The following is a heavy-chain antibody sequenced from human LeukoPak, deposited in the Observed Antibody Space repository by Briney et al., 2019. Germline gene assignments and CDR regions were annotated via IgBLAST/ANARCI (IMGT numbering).Heavy chain of an antibody. Sequence: SETLSLTCAVSGGSISSSNWWSRVRQPPGKGLEWIGEINHSGSTNYNPSLKSRVTISVDTSKNQFSLKLSSVTAADTAVYYCARRRYSGYEFDYWGQGTLVTVSS. J-gene: IGHJ4*02. V-gene: IGHV4-4*02. D-gene: IGHD5-12*01. CDR2: INHSGST. CDR3: ARRRYSGYEFDY. CDR1: GGSISSSNW.